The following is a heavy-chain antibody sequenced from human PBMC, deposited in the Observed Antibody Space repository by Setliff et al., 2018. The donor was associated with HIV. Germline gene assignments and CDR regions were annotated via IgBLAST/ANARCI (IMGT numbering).Heavy chain of an antibody. CDR3: AREVDGLELDH. V-gene: IGHV1-18*01. Sequence: ASVKVSCKGSGYRFMSYGFTWVRQAPGQGLEWVGWTSSFSGATKYSQNLQGRVTMTTDTSTNTAYMELRSPKSDDTAVYYCAREVDGLELDHWGQGTLVTVSS. CDR1: GYRFMSYG. J-gene: IGHJ4*02. CDR2: TSSFSGAT.